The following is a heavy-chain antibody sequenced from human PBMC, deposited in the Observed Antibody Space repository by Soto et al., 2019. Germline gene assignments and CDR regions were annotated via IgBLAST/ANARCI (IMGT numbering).Heavy chain of an antibody. D-gene: IGHD6-13*01. V-gene: IGHV4-34*01. Sequence: QVQLQQWGAGLLKTSETLSLTCAVYGGSFSGYYWSWIRQPPGKGLEWIGEINHSGSTNYNPSLKSRVTISVDTSKNQFSLKLSSVTAADTAVYYCASRGTAAHYYYYGMDVWGQGTTVTVS. CDR1: GGSFSGYY. CDR3: ASRGTAAHYYYYGMDV. J-gene: IGHJ6*02. CDR2: INHSGST.